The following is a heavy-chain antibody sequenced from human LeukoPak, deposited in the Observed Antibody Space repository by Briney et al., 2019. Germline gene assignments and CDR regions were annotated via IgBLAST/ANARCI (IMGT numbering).Heavy chain of an antibody. CDR3: ARKNVGYRSGQLDY. V-gene: IGHV4-61*09. CDR2: IYTTGRT. CDR1: GASINSGSYY. Sequence: SQTLSLTCTVSGASINSGSYYWNWIRQPAGKALEWIGHIYTTGRTSYNPSLKSRVTISVDTSKNQFSLRLTSVTAADTAVYFCARKNVGYRSGQLDYWGQGTLVTVSS. J-gene: IGHJ4*02. D-gene: IGHD6-19*01.